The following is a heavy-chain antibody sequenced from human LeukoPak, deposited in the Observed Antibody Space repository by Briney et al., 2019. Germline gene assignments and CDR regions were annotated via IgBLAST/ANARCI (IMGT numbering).Heavy chain of an antibody. CDR2: IYSSGST. Sequence: SETLSLTCTVSGGSISANYWIWMRQPAGKGLEYIGRIYSSGSTNYNPSLKSRVTMSGDTSKNQFSLKLSSVTAADTAVYYCARVGYGEGLDYWGQGTLVTVSS. V-gene: IGHV4-4*07. CDR1: GGSISANY. CDR3: ARVGYGEGLDY. J-gene: IGHJ4*02. D-gene: IGHD4-17*01.